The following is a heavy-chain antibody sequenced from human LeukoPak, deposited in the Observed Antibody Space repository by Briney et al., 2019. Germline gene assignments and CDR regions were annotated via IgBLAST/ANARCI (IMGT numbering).Heavy chain of an antibody. V-gene: IGHV1-3*01. J-gene: IGHJ4*02. Sequence: ASVKVSCKASGYTFSTYPMNWVRQAPGQRLEWMGWINAGNGNTKYSQKFQGRVTITRDTSASTAYMELSSLRSEDTAVYSCARGVATNRYYFDYWGQGTLVTVS. CDR1: GYTFSTYP. D-gene: IGHD5-12*01. CDR3: ARGVATNRYYFDY. CDR2: INAGNGNT.